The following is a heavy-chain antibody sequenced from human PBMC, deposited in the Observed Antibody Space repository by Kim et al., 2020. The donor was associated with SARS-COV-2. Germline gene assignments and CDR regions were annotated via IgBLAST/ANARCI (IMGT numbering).Heavy chain of an antibody. V-gene: IGHV1-18*01. Sequence: ASVKVSCKASGYTFTSYGISWVRQAPGQGLEWMGWISAYNGNTNYAQKLQGRVTMTTDTSTSTAYMELRSLRSDDTAVYYCATQYSSSWYGGVLNYSSYYYGMDVWGQGTTVTVSS. D-gene: IGHD6-13*01. CDR3: ATQYSSSWYGGVLNYSSYYYGMDV. J-gene: IGHJ6*02. CDR2: ISAYNGNT. CDR1: GYTFTSYG.